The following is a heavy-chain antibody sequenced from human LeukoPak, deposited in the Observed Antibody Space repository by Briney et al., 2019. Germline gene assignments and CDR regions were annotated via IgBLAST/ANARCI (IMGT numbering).Heavy chain of an antibody. V-gene: IGHV1-18*01. Sequence: ASVKVSFKASGYTFTSYGISWARQAPGQGLEWMGWISAYNGNTNYAQKLQGRVTMTTDTSTSTAYMELRSLRSDDTAVYYCARDRVLRFLEWLLYGMDVWGQGTTVTVSS. CDR3: ARDRVLRFLEWLLYGMDV. CDR2: ISAYNGNT. D-gene: IGHD3-3*01. CDR1: GYTFTSYG. J-gene: IGHJ6*02.